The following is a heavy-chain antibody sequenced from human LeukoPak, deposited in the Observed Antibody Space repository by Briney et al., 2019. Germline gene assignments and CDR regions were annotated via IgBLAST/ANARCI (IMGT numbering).Heavy chain of an antibody. D-gene: IGHD6-19*01. Sequence: SETLSLTCAVYGGSFSGYYWSWIRQPPGKGPEWIGEINHSGSTNYNPSLKSRVTISVDTSKNQFSLKLSSVTAADTAVYYCARGLGKSGWYQYYFDYWGQGTLVTVSS. CDR3: ARGLGKSGWYQYYFDY. CDR2: INHSGST. CDR1: GGSFSGYY. V-gene: IGHV4-34*01. J-gene: IGHJ4*02.